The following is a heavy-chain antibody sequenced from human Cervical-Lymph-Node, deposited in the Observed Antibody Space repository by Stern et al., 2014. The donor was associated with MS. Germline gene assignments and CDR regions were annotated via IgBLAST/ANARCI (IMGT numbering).Heavy chain of an antibody. V-gene: IGHV3-30*10. CDR3: ARDYRPDLYENPGPFED. D-gene: IGHD2-8*01. CDR2: IEYGGRTER. Sequence: VQLVESGGGVVQPGGSLTLSCATSGFSFSTYAMHWVRQAPGKGLEWVAGIEYGGRTERYYRDSVKGRFTIARDNSKNTLYLQLNSLRAEDTAVYFCARDYRPDLYENPGPFEDWGQGTLVIVSS. J-gene: IGHJ4*02. CDR1: GFSFSTYA.